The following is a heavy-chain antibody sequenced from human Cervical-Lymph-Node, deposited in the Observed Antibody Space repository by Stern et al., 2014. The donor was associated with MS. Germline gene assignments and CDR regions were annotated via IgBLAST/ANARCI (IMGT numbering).Heavy chain of an antibody. CDR1: GSTVNSNY. Sequence: EVQLVESGGTLVQPGGSLRLSCAASGSTVNSNYMTWVRQAPGKGLEWVSIFYSGISTYYAESVKGRSSFSIDNSKNTLYLQMNNLRVEDTAMYYCTREMAARRLDPWGQGTLVIVSA. V-gene: IGHV3-66*01. CDR2: FYSGIST. J-gene: IGHJ5*02. D-gene: IGHD5-24*01. CDR3: TREMAARRLDP.